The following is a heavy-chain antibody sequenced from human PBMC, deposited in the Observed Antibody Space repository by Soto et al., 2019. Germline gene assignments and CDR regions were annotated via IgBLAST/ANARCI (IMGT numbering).Heavy chain of an antibody. CDR2: IYYSGST. J-gene: IGHJ4*02. D-gene: IGHD6-13*01. CDR3: ARGFEGSSWYEDSTPFDY. V-gene: IGHV4-39*01. Sequence: SETLSLTCTVSGGSISSSSYYWGWIRQPPGKGLEWIGSIYYSGSTYYNPSLKSRVTISVDTSKNQFSLKLSSVTAADTAVYYCARGFEGSSWYEDSTPFDYWGQGTLVT. CDR1: GGSISSSSYY.